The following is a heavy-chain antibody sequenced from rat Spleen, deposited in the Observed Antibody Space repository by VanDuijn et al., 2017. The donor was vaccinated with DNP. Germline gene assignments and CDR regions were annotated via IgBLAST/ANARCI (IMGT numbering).Heavy chain of an antibody. CDR3: TSNPHIRTAAPFDY. CDR1: GFTFSDYY. CDR2: ISSGGGVT. J-gene: IGHJ2*01. Sequence: EVELVESGGGLVQPGRSMKLSCAASGFTFSDYYMAWVRQAPKKGLEWVASISSGGGVTYYPDSVKGRFTISRDNAKSTLYLQVNSLRSEDTATYYCTSNPHIRTAAPFDYWGQGVMVTVSS. D-gene: IGHD3-8*01. V-gene: IGHV5-25*01.